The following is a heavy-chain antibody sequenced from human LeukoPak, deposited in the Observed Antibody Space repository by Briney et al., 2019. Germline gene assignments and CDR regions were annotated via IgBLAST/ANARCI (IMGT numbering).Heavy chain of an antibody. V-gene: IGHV4-30-2*01. CDR1: GGSISSGGYY. J-gene: IGHJ5*02. D-gene: IGHD4-11*01. Sequence: PSETLSLTCTVSGGSISSGGYYWSWIRQPPGKGLEWIGYIYHSGSTYYNPSLKSRVTISVDRSKNQFSLKLSSVTAADTAVYYCARVTYSNYRFDPWGQGTLVTVSS. CDR2: IYHSGST. CDR3: ARVTYSNYRFDP.